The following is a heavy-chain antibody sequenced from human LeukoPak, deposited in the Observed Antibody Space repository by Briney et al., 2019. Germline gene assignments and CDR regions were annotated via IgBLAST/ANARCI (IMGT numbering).Heavy chain of an antibody. CDR3: ARGASFSSTGALDI. V-gene: IGHV3-23*01. J-gene: IGHJ3*02. Sequence: GGSLRLSCAASGFTFSSYAMSWVRQAPGKGLEWVSAISGSGGNTYYADSVKGRFTISRDNSKNTLYLQMNSLRAEDTAVYYCARGASFSSTGALDIWGQGTMVTVSS. D-gene: IGHD2-2*01. CDR1: GFTFSSYA. CDR2: ISGSGGNT.